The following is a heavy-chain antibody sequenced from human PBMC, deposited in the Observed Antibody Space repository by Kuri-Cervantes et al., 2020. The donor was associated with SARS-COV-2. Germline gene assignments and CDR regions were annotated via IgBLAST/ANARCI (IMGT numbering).Heavy chain of an antibody. CDR1: GYRFSNYL. CDR3: AGTYSISSPVY. Sequence: GESLKIPCKGSGYRFSNYLINWVRQMPGKGLEWMGRMDLSDSYTNYSPSFQGHVTISVDKSISTAYLDWSSLKASDTAIYYCAGTYSISSPVYWGQGTLVTVSS. V-gene: IGHV5-10-1*01. J-gene: IGHJ4*02. CDR2: MDLSDSYT. D-gene: IGHD6-6*01.